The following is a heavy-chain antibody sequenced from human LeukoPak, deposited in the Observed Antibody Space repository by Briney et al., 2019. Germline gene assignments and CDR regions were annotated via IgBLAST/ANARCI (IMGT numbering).Heavy chain of an antibody. J-gene: IGHJ4*02. CDR3: ARGYCSGGSCYLFDY. Sequence: KPSETLSLTCTVSGGSISSYYWSWIRQPPAKGLEWIGEINHSGSTNYNPSLKSRVTISVDTSKNQFSLKLSSVTAADTAVYYCARGYCSGGSCYLFDYWGQGTLVTVSS. V-gene: IGHV4-34*01. D-gene: IGHD2-15*01. CDR1: GGSISSYY. CDR2: INHSGST.